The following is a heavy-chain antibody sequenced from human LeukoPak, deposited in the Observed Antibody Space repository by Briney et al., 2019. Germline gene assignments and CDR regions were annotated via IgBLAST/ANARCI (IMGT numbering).Heavy chain of an antibody. V-gene: IGHV1-18*01. CDR3: ARDSYGGTTGY. J-gene: IGHJ4*02. CDR1: GYTFTSYG. CDR2: TSAYNGNT. Sequence: ASVNVSCKASGYTFTSYGISWVRQAPGQGLEWMGWTSAYNGNTNYAQILQGRVTMTTDTSTSTAYMELRSLRSDDTAVYYCARDSYGGTTGYWGQGTLVTVSS. D-gene: IGHD4-23*01.